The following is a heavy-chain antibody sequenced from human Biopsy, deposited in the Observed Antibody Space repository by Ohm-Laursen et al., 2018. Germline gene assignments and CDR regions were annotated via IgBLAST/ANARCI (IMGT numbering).Heavy chain of an antibody. J-gene: IGHJ1*01. D-gene: IGHD3-9*01. Sequence: SVKVSCKAPGGTLSNYGVNWVRQAPGQGLEWLGGNIPILGTGNYAQKFQDRVTVAADTSTSTATMELRSLRSDDTAVYYCATKLTGYFHHWGQGTQVTVSS. CDR1: GGTLSNYG. CDR2: NIPILGTG. V-gene: IGHV1-69*06. CDR3: ATKLTGYFHH.